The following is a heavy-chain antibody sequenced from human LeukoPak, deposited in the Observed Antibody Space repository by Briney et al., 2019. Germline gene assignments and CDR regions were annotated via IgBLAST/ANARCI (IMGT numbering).Heavy chain of an antibody. D-gene: IGHD6-19*01. CDR2: ISYDGSNK. V-gene: IGHV3-30*19. J-gene: IGHJ4*02. CDR3: ARVGSSGWYYPDY. CDR1: GFTFSSYG. Sequence: GGSLRLSCAASGFTFSSYGMHWVRQAPGKGLEWVAVISYDGSNKYYADSVKGRFTISRDNSKNTLYLQMNSLRAEDTAVYYCARVGSSGWYYPDYWGQGTLVTVSS.